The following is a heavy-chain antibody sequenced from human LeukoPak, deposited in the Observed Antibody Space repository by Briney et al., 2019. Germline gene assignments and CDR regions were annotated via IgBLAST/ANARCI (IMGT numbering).Heavy chain of an antibody. Sequence: PSETLSLTCAVYGGSFSGYYWSWIRQPPGKGLEWIGEINHSGSTNYNPSLERRVTISVDTSKNQFSLELTSVTAADTAVYYCARELGSDYGGYSPWGQGTLVTVSS. CDR2: INHSGST. V-gene: IGHV4-34*01. J-gene: IGHJ5*02. D-gene: IGHD4-23*01. CDR1: GGSFSGYY. CDR3: ARELGSDYGGYSP.